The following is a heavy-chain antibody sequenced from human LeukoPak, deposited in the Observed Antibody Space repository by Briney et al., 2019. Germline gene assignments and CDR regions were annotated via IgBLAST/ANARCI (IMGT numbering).Heavy chain of an antibody. CDR3: ARGTIPVLGTNSFDP. Sequence: ASVKVSCKASGYTFSDYYIHWVRQAPGQGLEWMGWINPNTGTTKIPQRFQGRVTMTRDTSISSAYMDLNRLTSDDTAVYYCARGTIPVLGTNSFDPRGQGTLVTVSS. J-gene: IGHJ5*02. CDR1: GYTFSDYY. D-gene: IGHD1/OR15-1a*01. V-gene: IGHV1-2*02. CDR2: INPNTGTT.